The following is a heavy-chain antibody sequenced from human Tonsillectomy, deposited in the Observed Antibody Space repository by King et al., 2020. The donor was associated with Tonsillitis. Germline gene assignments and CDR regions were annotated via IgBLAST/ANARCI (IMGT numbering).Heavy chain of an antibody. D-gene: IGHD3-3*01. V-gene: IGHV3-30*18. CDR1: GFTFSSYG. CDR3: AKESTDFCRLFDYYLRKDR. Sequence: VQLVESGGGVVQPGRSLRLSCAASGFTFSSYGMHWVRQAPGKGLEWVAVISYDGSNKYYADSVKGRFTISRDNSKNTLYLQMNSLRAEDTAVYYCAKESTDFCRLFDYYLRKDRWGQGTTVTVSS. CDR2: ISYDGSNK. J-gene: IGHJ6*02.